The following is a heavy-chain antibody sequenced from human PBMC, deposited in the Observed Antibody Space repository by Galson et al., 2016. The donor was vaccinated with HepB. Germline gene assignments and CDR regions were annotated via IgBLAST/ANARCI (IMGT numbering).Heavy chain of an antibody. V-gene: IGHV1-2*02. D-gene: IGHD1-7*01. CDR2: INPKIGVP. CDR1: GYTFTDYY. Sequence: SVKVPCKASGYTFTDYYIHWVRQALGQGLEWMGWINPKIGVPDYAQKFQGRVTVTRDTSISTAYMDLGRLRSDDTAIYFCARDQPSNLNYMGINYWGQGTTVTVSS. CDR3: ARDQPSNLNYMGINY. J-gene: IGHJ6*02.